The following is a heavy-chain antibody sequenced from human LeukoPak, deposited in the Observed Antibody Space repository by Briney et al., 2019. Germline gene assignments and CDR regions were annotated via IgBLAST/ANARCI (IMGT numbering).Heavy chain of an antibody. CDR2: IPQDGSEK. J-gene: IGHJ4*02. D-gene: IGHD3-10*01. Sequence: AGSLRLSCAASGFTFSSYWMSWVRQAPGKGLEWVANIPQDGSEKYYVDSVKGRFTISRDNAKNSLYLQMNSLRAEDTAVYYCARDRATMVRGVSYYFDYWGQGTLVTVSS. CDR3: ARDRATMVRGVSYYFDY. CDR1: GFTFSSYW. V-gene: IGHV3-7*05.